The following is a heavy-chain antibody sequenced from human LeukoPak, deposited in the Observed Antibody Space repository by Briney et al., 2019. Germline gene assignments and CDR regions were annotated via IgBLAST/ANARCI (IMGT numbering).Heavy chain of an antibody. CDR1: GFTFSNAW. V-gene: IGHV3-15*01. CDR3: TTKYSSSWTSLDY. J-gene: IGHJ4*02. Sequence: TPGGSLRLSCAASGFTFSNAWMSWVRQAPGKGLEWVGRIKSKTDGGTTDYAAPVKGRFTISRDDSKNTLYLQMNSLKTEDTAVYYCTTKYSSSWTSLDYWGQGTLVTVSS. CDR2: IKSKTDGGTT. D-gene: IGHD6-13*01.